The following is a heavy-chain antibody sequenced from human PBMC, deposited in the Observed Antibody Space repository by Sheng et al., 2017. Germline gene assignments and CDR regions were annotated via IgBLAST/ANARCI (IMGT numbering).Heavy chain of an antibody. V-gene: IGHV3-30-3*01. Sequence: QVQLVESGGGVVQPGRSLRLSCAASGFTFSSYAMHWVRQAPGKGLEWVAVISYDGSNKYYADSVKGRFTISRDNSKNTLYLQMNSLRAEDTAVYYCARDRPYYDILTGSPGYMDVWGKGTTVTVSS. J-gene: IGHJ6*03. CDR2: ISYDGSNK. CDR1: GFTFSSYA. D-gene: IGHD3-9*01. CDR3: ARDRPYYDILTGSPGYMDV.